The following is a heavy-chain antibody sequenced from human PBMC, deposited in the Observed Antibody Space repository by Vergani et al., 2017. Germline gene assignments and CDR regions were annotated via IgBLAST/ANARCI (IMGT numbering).Heavy chain of an antibody. CDR1: GGSISSSSYY. J-gene: IGHJ6*02. V-gene: IGHV4-39*07. D-gene: IGHD3-22*01. Sequence: QLQLQESGPGLVKPSETLSLTCTVSGGSISSSSYYWSWIRQPPGKGLEWIGEINHSGSTNYNPSLKSRVTISVDTSKNQFSLKLSSVTAADTAVYYCARGKIRGPYYYDSSGYVQVRYYYGMDVWGQGTTVTVSS. CDR3: ARGKIRGPYYYDSSGYVQVRYYYGMDV. CDR2: INHSGST.